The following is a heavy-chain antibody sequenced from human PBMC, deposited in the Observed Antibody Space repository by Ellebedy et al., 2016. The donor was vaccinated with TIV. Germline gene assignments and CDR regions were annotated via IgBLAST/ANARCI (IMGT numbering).Heavy chain of an antibody. CDR1: GGTFSSYA. D-gene: IGHD4-17*01. CDR2: IIPILGIV. Sequence: AASVKVSCKASGGTFSSYAISWVRQAPGQGLEWMGGIIPILGIVNYAQKFQGRVTITADKSTSTAYMELSSLRSEDTAVYYSARGGSRSDYGDYPALFYWGQGTLVTVSS. CDR3: ARGGSRSDYGDYPALFY. V-gene: IGHV1-69*10. J-gene: IGHJ4*02.